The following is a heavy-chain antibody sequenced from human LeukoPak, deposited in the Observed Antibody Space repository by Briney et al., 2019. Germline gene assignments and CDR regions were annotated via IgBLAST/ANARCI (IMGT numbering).Heavy chain of an antibody. J-gene: IGHJ4*02. V-gene: IGHV4-4*09. D-gene: IGHD1-26*01. CDR3: ARLGSYSDH. Sequence: GSLRLSCAASGFTFSSYAMSWVRQAPGKGLEWIGYIHSSGSTHYNPSLKSRVTTSLDTSKNQFSLKLSSVTAADTAVYYCARLGSYSDHWGQGTLVTVSS. CDR1: GFTFSSYA. CDR2: IHSSGST.